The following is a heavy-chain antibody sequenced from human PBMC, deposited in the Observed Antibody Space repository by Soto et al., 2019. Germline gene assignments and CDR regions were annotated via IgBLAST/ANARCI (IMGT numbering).Heavy chain of an antibody. J-gene: IGHJ6*02. D-gene: IGHD2-21*02. V-gene: IGHV1-2*04. CDR1: GGTFNNLA. CDR3: ARVKAPTPTAKGQYYGMDV. CDR2: INPNSGGT. Sequence: ASVKVSCKASGGTFNNLAISWVRQAPGQGLEWMGWINPNSGGTNYAQKFQGWVTMTRDTSISTAYMELSRLRSDDTAVYYCARVKAPTPTAKGQYYGMDVWGQGTTVTVSS.